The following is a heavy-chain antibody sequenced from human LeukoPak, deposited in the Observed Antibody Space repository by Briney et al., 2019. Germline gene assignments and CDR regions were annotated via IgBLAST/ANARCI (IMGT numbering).Heavy chain of an antibody. CDR2: INTNTGNP. CDR1: GYTFTSYA. J-gene: IGHJ6*02. Sequence: ASVKVSCKASGYTFTSYAMNWVRQAPGQGLEWMGWINTNTGNPTYAQGFTGRFVFSLDTSVSTAYLQISSLKAEDTAVYYCARGPGDSSGYYQGGYYYYYYGMDVWGQGTTVTVSS. D-gene: IGHD3-22*01. V-gene: IGHV7-4-1*02. CDR3: ARGPGDSSGYYQGGYYYYYYGMDV.